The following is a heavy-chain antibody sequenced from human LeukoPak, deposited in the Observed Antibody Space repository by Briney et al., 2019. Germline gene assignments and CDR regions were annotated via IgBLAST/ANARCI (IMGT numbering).Heavy chain of an antibody. CDR3: AKDTMDSNWFDP. CDR1: GFTFSSYA. CDR2: ISGSGGST. Sequence: GGSLRHSCAASGFTFSSYAMSWVRQAPGKGLEWVSAISGSGGSTYYADSVKSRFTISRDNSKNTLYLQMNSLRAEDTAVYYSAKDTMDSNWFDPWGQGTLVTVSS. V-gene: IGHV3-23*01. D-gene: IGHD2-2*03. J-gene: IGHJ5*02.